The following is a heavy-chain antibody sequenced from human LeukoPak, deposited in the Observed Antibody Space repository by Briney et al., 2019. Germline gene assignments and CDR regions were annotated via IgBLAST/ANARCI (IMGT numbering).Heavy chain of an antibody. CDR1: GGSISSGGYS. V-gene: IGHV4-30-2*01. CDR3: ARVPWLGLYNWFDP. D-gene: IGHD3-22*01. CDR2: IYHSGST. Sequence: SQTLSLTCAVSGGSISSGGYSWSWIRQPPGKGLEWIGYIYHSGSTYYNPSLKSRVTISVDRSKNQFSLKLSSVTAADTAVYYCARVPWLGLYNWFDPWGQGTLVTVSS. J-gene: IGHJ5*02.